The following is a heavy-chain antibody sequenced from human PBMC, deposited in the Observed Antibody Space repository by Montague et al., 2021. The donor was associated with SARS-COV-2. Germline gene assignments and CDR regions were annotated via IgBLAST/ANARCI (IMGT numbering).Heavy chain of an antibody. D-gene: IGHD4-17*01. J-gene: IGHJ4*02. V-gene: IGHV3-23*01. CDR1: GFPFSSYA. CDR3: AKGEVPYDYGDDFDY. CDR2: IRGSGGST. Sequence: SLRLSFAASGFPFSSYAMSWVRQAPGKGLEWVSAIRGSGGSTYYADSVKGRFTISRDNSKNTLYLQMHSLRAEDTAVYYCAKGEVPYDYGDDFDYWGQGTLVTVSS.